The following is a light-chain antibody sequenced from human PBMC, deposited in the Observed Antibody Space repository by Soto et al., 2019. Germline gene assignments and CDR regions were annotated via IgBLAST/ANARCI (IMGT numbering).Light chain of an antibody. V-gene: IGKV1-39*01. J-gene: IGKJ1*01. Sequence: DIQMTQSPSSVCGSVGEGITLTCRATQSISKYLNWYQQKPGKAPNLLIYSTSTLQSGVPSRFSGSGSGTDFTLTINSLQPEDFATYYCQQAYDIPRTFGQGTKVDIK. CDR3: QQAYDIPRT. CDR1: QSISKY. CDR2: STS.